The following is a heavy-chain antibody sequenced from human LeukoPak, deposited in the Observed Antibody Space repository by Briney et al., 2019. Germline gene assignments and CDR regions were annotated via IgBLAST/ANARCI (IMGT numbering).Heavy chain of an antibody. V-gene: IGHV4-38-2*02. CDR1: GYSIGSGYF. CDR3: ARAGGTEKTVHWGAFDF. J-gene: IGHJ3*01. D-gene: IGHD7-27*01. Sequence: SETLSLTCSVSGYSIGSGYFWDWLRQSPGKGLQWIANIFHNGDKYFTPSLTGRVTISVDTSNNQFSLRLDSVTAADTAIYYCARAGGTEKTVHWGAFDFWGQGSPVVVSS. CDR2: IFHNGDK.